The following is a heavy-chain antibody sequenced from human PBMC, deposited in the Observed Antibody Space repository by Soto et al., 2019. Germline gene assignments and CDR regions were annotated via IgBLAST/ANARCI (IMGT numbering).Heavy chain of an antibody. CDR1: GFTFSDYY. J-gene: IGHJ3*02. CDR3: ARDGEVVVPAAIGAYDAFDI. V-gene: IGHV3-11*01. CDR2: ISSSGSTI. D-gene: IGHD2-2*02. Sequence: KPGGSLRLSCAASGFTFSDYYMSWIRQAPGKGLEWVSYISSSGSTIYYADSVKGRFTISRDNAKNSLYLQMNSLRAEDTAVYYCARDGEVVVPAAIGAYDAFDIWGQGTMVTVSS.